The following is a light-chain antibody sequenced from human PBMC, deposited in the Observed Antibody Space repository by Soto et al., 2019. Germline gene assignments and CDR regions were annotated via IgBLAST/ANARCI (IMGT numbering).Light chain of an antibody. J-gene: IGLJ2*01. V-gene: IGLV2-8*01. CDR3: SSFAGNNNLV. CDR2: EVS. Sequence: QSALTQPPSASGSPGQSVTISCTGTSSDDGGYNYVSWYQQHPGKAPKLMISEVSKRPSGVPDRFSGSKSGNTASLTVSGLQAEDEADYDCSSFAGNNNLVFGGGTKLTVL. CDR1: SSDDGGYNY.